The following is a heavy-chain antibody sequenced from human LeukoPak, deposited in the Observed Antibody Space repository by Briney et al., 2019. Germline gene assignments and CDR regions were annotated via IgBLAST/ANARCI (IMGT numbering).Heavy chain of an antibody. Sequence: GESLKISCQASGYTFNNYWIGCVRHMPRKGLEWMGIINPGDSDPRYSPSLQCRVTIAADRSISNAYLQWSSLKASDAAMYYCARHGVGSSWFGFDYWGQGTLVTVSS. CDR3: ARHGVGSSWFGFDY. V-gene: IGHV5-51*01. CDR1: GYTFNNYW. J-gene: IGHJ4*02. D-gene: IGHD6-6*01. CDR2: INPGDSDP.